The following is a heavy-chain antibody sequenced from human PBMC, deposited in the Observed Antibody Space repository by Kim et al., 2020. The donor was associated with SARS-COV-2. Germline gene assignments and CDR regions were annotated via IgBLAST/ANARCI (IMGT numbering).Heavy chain of an antibody. V-gene: IGHV3-74*01. Sequence: GGSLRLSCAASGFSFNFHWMHWVRQVSGKRLVWISRINNDGSSPNYADSVKGRFTISRDNAKSTLYLQMHSLRAEDTAVYYCAREGFYDSSFDLWGQGTL. J-gene: IGHJ4*02. CDR3: AREGFYDSSFDL. D-gene: IGHD3-22*01. CDR1: GFSFNFHW. CDR2: INNDGSSP.